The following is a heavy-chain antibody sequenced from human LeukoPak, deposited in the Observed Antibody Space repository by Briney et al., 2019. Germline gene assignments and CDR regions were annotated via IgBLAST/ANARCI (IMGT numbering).Heavy chain of an antibody. CDR1: GYTFTSYG. Sequence: ASVKVSCKASGYTFTSYGISWVRRAPGQGLEWMGWISAYNGNTNCAQKLQGRVTMATDTSTSTAYMELRSLRSDDTAVYYCARSGGYCSGGSRYSEYYFDYWGQGTLVTVSS. D-gene: IGHD2-15*01. CDR2: ISAYNGNT. J-gene: IGHJ4*02. V-gene: IGHV1-18*01. CDR3: ARSGGYCSGGSRYSEYYFDY.